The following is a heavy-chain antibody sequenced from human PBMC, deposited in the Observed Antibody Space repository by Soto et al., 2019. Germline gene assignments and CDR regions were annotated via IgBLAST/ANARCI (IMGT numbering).Heavy chain of an antibody. CDR2: ISYDGSNK. Sequence: QVQLVESGGGVVQPGRSLRLSCTASGFTFSNYSMHWVRQAPGKGLKWVAVISYDGSNKYYADSVKGRFTISRDNSKNTLYLQMNSLRAEDTAVYYCARGRDYLGGDFDYWGQGTLVTVSS. CDR3: ARGRDYLGGDFDY. V-gene: IGHV3-30-3*01. D-gene: IGHD3-16*01. CDR1: GFTFSNYS. J-gene: IGHJ4*02.